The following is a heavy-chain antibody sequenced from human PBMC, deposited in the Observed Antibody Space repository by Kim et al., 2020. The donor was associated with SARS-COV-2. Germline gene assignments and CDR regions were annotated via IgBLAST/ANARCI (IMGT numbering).Heavy chain of an antibody. Sequence: GGSLRLSCAASGFTFSSYSMNWVRQAPGKGLEWVSSISSSSSYIYYADSVKGRFTISRDNAKNSLYLQMNSLRAEDTAVYYCARDPIRDDILTGYYIVWYYYYGMDVWGQGTTVPVSS. D-gene: IGHD3-9*01. CDR1: GFTFSSYS. CDR2: ISSSSSYI. CDR3: ARDPIRDDILTGYYIVWYYYYGMDV. V-gene: IGHV3-21*01. J-gene: IGHJ6*02.